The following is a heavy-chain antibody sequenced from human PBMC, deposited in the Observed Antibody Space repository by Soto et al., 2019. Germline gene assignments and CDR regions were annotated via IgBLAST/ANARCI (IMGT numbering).Heavy chain of an antibody. V-gene: IGHV5-51*01. CDR2: IYPGDSDT. J-gene: IGHJ4*02. CDR1: GYSFTSYW. D-gene: IGHD2-2*01. Sequence: PGESLKISCKGSGYSFTSYWIGWVRRMPGKGLEWMGIIYPGDSDTRYSPSFQGQVTISADKSISTAYLQWSSLKASDTAMYYCARLSDCSTTSCYGYFDYWGQGTLVTVSS. CDR3: ARLSDCSTTSCYGYFDY.